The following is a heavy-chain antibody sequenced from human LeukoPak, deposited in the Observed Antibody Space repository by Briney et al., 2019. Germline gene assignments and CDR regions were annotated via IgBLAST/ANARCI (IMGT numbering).Heavy chain of an antibody. Sequence: PSETLSLTCTVSGDSISGYYWSWIRQPPGKGLEWIGYIYYSGSTKYNSSLKSRVTISVDTSKNQFSLKLSSVTAADTAMYYCARDRQATTAYDAFDIWGRGTMVTVSS. V-gene: IGHV4-59*01. J-gene: IGHJ3*02. D-gene: IGHD4-17*01. CDR2: IYYSGST. CDR1: GDSISGYY. CDR3: ARDRQATTAYDAFDI.